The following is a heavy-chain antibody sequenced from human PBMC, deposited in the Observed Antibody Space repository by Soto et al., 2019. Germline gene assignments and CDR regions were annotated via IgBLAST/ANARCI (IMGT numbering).Heavy chain of an antibody. CDR3: ARGCYDSSGCFSAGWFAL. Sequence: WRRQAKGHGPGWMGWIIPKSGDTKYSEQFQGRVAMTRDTSINTAYMEMTSLRSDDTAVYYCARGCYDSSGCFSAGWFALLGQRTLV. V-gene: IGHV1-2*02. J-gene: IGHJ5*01. CDR2: IIPKSGDT. D-gene: IGHD3-22*01.